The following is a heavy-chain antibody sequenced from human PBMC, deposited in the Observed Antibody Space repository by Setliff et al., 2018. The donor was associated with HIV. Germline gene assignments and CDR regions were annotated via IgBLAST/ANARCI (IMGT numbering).Heavy chain of an antibody. CDR3: AGCSSWHLPTDY. V-gene: IGHV4-61*09. J-gene: IGHJ4*02. CDR2: IYASDSSGST. D-gene: IGHD6-13*01. Sequence: SETLSLTCTVSGGSITTGSYYWSWIRQPAGQGLEWIGHIYASDSSGSTNYNPSPKSRVTISVDTSKNQFSLKLSSVTAADTAVYYCAGCSSWHLPTDYWGQGTLVTVSS. CDR1: GGSITTGSYY.